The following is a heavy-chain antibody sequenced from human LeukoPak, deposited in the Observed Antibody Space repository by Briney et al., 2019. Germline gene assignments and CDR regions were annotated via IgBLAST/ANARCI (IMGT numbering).Heavy chain of an antibody. CDR1: GYTFTSYG. D-gene: IGHD3-16*01. CDR2: ISAYNGST. V-gene: IGHV1-18*01. CDR3: ARGGDYFDY. Sequence: GASMKVSCKASGYTFTSYGISWARQAPGQGLEWMGWISAYNGSTNYAQKLQGRVTMTTDTSTSTAFMELRSLRPDDTAVYYCARGGDYFDYWAREPWSPSPQ. J-gene: IGHJ4*02.